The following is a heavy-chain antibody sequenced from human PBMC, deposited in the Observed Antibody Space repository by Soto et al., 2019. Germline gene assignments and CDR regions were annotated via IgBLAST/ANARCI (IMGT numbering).Heavy chain of an antibody. Sequence: SVKVSCKASGGTFSSYAISWVRQAPGQGLEWMGGIIPIFGTANYAQKFQGGVTITADESTSTAYMELSSLRSEDTAVYYCASPGGYYDSSGYPQVFDYWGQGTLVTVSS. CDR1: GGTFSSYA. V-gene: IGHV1-69*13. D-gene: IGHD3-22*01. CDR2: IIPIFGTA. J-gene: IGHJ4*02. CDR3: ASPGGYYDSSGYPQVFDY.